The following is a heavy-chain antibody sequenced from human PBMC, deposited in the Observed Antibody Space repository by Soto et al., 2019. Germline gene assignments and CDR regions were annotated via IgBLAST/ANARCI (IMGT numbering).Heavy chain of an antibody. Sequence: EVQLLESGGGLVQPGGSLRLSCAASGFTFSRYAMSWVRQAPGKGLEWVSTIKGSGGSTYYADYVKGQFTISRDNSTNTLYLQMNSLRSEDTAVYYCAKDPTVFLQSRHTYAMDVWGQGTAVTVSS. V-gene: IGHV3-23*01. CDR1: GFTFSRYA. D-gene: IGHD4-4*01. CDR3: AKDPTVFLQSRHTYAMDV. CDR2: IKGSGGST. J-gene: IGHJ6*02.